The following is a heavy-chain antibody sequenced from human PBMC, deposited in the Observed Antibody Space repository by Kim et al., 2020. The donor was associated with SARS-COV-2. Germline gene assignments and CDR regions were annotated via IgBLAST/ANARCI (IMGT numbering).Heavy chain of an antibody. CDR3: AREVDTVVTPVVFDY. J-gene: IGHJ4*02. Sequence: PTLKSRVTVSVDTSNNQSALKLSSVTAADTAVYYCAREVDTVVTPVVFDYWGQGPLVTVSS. V-gene: IGHV4-59*01. D-gene: IGHD5-18*01.